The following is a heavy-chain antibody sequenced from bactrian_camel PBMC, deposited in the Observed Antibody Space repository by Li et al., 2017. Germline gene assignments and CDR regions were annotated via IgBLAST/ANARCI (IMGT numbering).Heavy chain of an antibody. D-gene: IGHD5*01. J-gene: IGHJ4*01. Sequence: HVQLVESGGRSVQVGGCLRLSCASSGYDARVASRCMGWFRQAPGKEREGIATIHTSIPDTYYADAVEGRFTISQDKEKNTVYLQMNDLKPEDSGTYSCTSATGCRDRALLQDVRWSQGTQVTVS. CDR3: TSATGCRDRALLQDVR. V-gene: IGHV3-2*01. CDR2: IHTSIPDT. CDR1: GYDARVASRC.